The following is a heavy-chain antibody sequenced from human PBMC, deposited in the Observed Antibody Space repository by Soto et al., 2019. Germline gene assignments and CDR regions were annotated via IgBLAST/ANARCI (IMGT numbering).Heavy chain of an antibody. CDR2: IDYSGNI. Sequence: SETLSLTCNASGGSITSSGSAWGWIRQSPGKGLEWIGTIDYSGNIYYIPSLKSRITISVDTSKNQISLKLSSVTAADTAVYYCSRHIHNQGFEYYFDSWGQGTLVTVSS. J-gene: IGHJ4*02. D-gene: IGHD1-1*01. V-gene: IGHV4-39*01. CDR3: SRHIHNQGFEYYFDS. CDR1: GGSITSSGSA.